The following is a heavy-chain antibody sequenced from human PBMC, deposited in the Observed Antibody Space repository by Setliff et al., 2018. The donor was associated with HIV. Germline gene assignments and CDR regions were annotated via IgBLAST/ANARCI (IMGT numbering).Heavy chain of an antibody. CDR1: GYSFTSYW. CDR2: IYPGDSEI. Sequence: GESLKISCKGSGYSFTSYWNGRVRQMAGKGLEWMGIIYPGDSEIRYSPSFQGQVTISVDKSISTAYLQWSSLKASDTAMYYCARERGDCSSNTCYGTDYWGQGTLVTVSS. CDR3: ARERGDCSSNTCYGTDY. D-gene: IGHD2-2*01. V-gene: IGHV5-51*01. J-gene: IGHJ4*02.